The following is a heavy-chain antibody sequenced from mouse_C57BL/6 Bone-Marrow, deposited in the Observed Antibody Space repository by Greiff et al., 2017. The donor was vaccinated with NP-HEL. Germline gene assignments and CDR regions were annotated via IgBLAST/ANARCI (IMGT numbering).Heavy chain of an antibody. CDR1: GYTFTSYG. V-gene: IGHV1-81*01. Sequence: LVESGAELARPGASVKLSCKASGYTFTSYGISWVKQRTGQGLEWIGEIYPRSGNTYYNEKFKGKATLTADKSSSTAYMELRSLTSEDSAVYFCARGTVVAPFDYWGQGTTLTVSS. CDR3: ARGTVVAPFDY. J-gene: IGHJ2*01. D-gene: IGHD1-1*01. CDR2: IYPRSGNT.